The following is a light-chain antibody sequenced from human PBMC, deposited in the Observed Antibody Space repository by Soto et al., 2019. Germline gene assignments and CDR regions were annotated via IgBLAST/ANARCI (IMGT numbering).Light chain of an antibody. V-gene: IGKV3-15*01. Sequence: MMMTQSPATLSVSPGERVTLSCRTSHSVNSHVAWYQQKPGQAPRLLLYGASNRATGVSARFSGSGSGTEFTLTISSLQSEDFAVYYCLQYHYWWTFGQGTKVDI. CDR2: GAS. J-gene: IGKJ1*01. CDR3: LQYHYWWT. CDR1: HSVNSH.